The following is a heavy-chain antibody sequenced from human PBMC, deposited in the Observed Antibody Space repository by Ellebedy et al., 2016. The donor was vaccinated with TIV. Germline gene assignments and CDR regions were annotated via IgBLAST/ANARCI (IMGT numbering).Heavy chain of an antibody. CDR1: GFTFSSYV. V-gene: IGHV3-23*01. CDR3: AGGISVAGTSLGF. J-gene: IGHJ4*02. Sequence: GESLKISCAASGFTFSSYVMSWVRQAPGKGLEWVSAISGSGGSTYYADSVKGRFTISRDNSKNTLYLQMNSLRAEDTAVYYCAGGISVAGTSLGFWGQGTLVTVSS. CDR2: ISGSGGST. D-gene: IGHD6-19*01.